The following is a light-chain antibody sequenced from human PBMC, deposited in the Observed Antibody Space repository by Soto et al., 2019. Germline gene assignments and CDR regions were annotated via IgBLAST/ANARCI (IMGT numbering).Light chain of an antibody. CDR1: QSVTSSY. Sequence: EIVLTQSPGTLSLSPGERATLSCRASQSVTSSYLAWYQQKPGQAPRPLIYSASSRATGIPDRFSGSGSGTDFTLTISRLEPEDFAVYYCQHYGSSLWTFGHGTKVEIK. V-gene: IGKV3-20*01. CDR3: QHYGSSLWT. J-gene: IGKJ1*01. CDR2: SAS.